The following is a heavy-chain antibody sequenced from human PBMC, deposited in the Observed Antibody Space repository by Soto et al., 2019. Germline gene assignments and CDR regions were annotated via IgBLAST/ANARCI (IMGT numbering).Heavy chain of an antibody. D-gene: IGHD3-3*01. CDR3: AKDRPAYDSRSGYYGDWFEP. Sequence: EVQLLESGGGLVQPGGSLRLSCAASGFTFSTYVMVWVRQAPGKGLEWVAAIGGSGGSTYYADSVQGRFTITRDNSKTMMYLQMNSLRAEDTAVYYCAKDRPAYDSRSGYYGDWFEPWGQGTLVTVSS. V-gene: IGHV3-23*01. CDR2: IGGSGGST. J-gene: IGHJ5*02. CDR1: GFTFSTYV.